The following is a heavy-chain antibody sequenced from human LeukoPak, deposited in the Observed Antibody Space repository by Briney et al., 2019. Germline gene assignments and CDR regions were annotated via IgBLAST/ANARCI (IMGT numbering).Heavy chain of an antibody. Sequence: TGGSLRLSCAASGFTFSSYWMSWVRQAPGKGLEWVANIKQDGSEKYYVDSVKGRFTISRDSSKNSLTLQMNSLRGEDTAIYYCARDIAPRGYSYGFGYWGQGTLVTVSS. CDR2: IKQDGSEK. D-gene: IGHD5-18*01. V-gene: IGHV3-7*01. CDR1: GFTFSSYW. J-gene: IGHJ4*02. CDR3: ARDIAPRGYSYGFGY.